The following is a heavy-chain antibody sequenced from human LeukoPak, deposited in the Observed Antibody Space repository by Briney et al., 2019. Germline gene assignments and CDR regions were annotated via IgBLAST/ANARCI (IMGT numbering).Heavy chain of an antibody. V-gene: IGHV3-33*06. CDR1: GFTFSIYG. D-gene: IGHD4-17*01. CDR3: AKVGDGDYYLDY. CDR2: ILFDGSNK. J-gene: IGHJ4*02. Sequence: GRSLRLSCAASGFTFSIYGMHWVRQAPGKGLEWVAVILFDGSNKYYADSVKGRFTISRDNSKNTLYLQMNSLRAEDTAVYYCAKVGDGDYYLDYWGQGTLVTVSS.